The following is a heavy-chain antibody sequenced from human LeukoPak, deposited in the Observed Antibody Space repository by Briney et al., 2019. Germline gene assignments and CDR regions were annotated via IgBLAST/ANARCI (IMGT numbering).Heavy chain of an antibody. V-gene: IGHV4-31*03. D-gene: IGHD3-10*01. Sequence: SETLSLTCTVSGGSISSGGYYWSWIRQHPGKGLEWIGYIYYSGSTYYNPSLKSRVTISVDTSKNQFSLKLSSVTAADTAVYYCAKVGGYVVYYYGSASGEAAFDIWGQGTMVTVSS. J-gene: IGHJ3*02. CDR1: GGSISSGGYY. CDR2: IYYSGST. CDR3: AKVGGYVVYYYGSASGEAAFDI.